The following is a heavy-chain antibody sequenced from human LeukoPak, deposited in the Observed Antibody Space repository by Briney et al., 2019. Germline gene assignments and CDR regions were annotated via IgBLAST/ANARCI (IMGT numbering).Heavy chain of an antibody. Sequence: AGGSLRLSCAASGSPLSSYAMSWVRQVPGKGLEWVSAITSSGGSTYYADSVKGRFTISRDNSKNTLYLQMNSLRAEDTAVYYCAKVSSWYVSNWFDPWGQGTLVTVSS. J-gene: IGHJ5*02. V-gene: IGHV3-23*01. CDR1: GSPLSSYA. D-gene: IGHD6-13*01. CDR2: ITSSGGST. CDR3: AKVSSWYVSNWFDP.